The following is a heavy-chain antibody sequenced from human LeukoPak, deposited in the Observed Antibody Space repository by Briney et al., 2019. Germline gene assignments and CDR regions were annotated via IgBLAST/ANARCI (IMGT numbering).Heavy chain of an antibody. J-gene: IGHJ4*02. CDR2: IDTSRST. CDR3: VGIATAGTVEY. D-gene: IGHD6-13*01. V-gene: IGHV4-4*09. Sequence: SEILSLTCTVFGGSISSYHWGWIRQPPGQGLEWIGYIDTSRSTNYNPSLKSRVIISVDTSKNQFSLKLNSVTAADTAVFYCVGIATAGTVEYWGQGTLVTVSS. CDR1: GGSISSYH.